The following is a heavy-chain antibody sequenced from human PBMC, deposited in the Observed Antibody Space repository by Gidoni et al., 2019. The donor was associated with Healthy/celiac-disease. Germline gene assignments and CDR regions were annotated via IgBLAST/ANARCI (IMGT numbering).Heavy chain of an antibody. CDR3: ARDYYDSSANGAFDY. CDR2: ISSSSSYI. Sequence: EVQLVESGGGLVKPGGSLRLSCAASGFTFSSYSRNWVRQAPGKGLEWVSSISSSSSYIYYADSVKGRFTISRDNAKNSLYLQMNSLRAEDTAVYYCARDYYDSSANGAFDYWGQGTLVTVSS. D-gene: IGHD3-22*01. V-gene: IGHV3-21*01. CDR1: GFTFSSYS. J-gene: IGHJ4*02.